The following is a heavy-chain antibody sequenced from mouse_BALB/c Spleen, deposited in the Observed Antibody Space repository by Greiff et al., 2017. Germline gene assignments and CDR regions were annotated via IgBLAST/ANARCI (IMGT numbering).Heavy chain of an antibody. V-gene: IGHV5-4*02. CDR2: ISDGGSYT. D-gene: IGHD2-4*01. CDR1: GFTFSDYY. Sequence: EVQLVESGGGLVKPGGSLKLSCAASGFTFSDYYMYWVRQTPEKRLEWVATISDGGSYTYYPDSVKGRFTISRDNAKNNLYLQMSSLKSEDTAMYYCARDQGLRREWFAYWGQGTLVTVSA. J-gene: IGHJ3*01. CDR3: ARDQGLRREWFAY.